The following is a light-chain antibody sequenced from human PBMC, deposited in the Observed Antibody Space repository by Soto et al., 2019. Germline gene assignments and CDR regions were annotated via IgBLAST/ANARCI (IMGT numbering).Light chain of an antibody. CDR1: QSVSAN. Sequence: EIVMTQSPATLSVSPGERATLSCRASQSVSANLAWYQHKPGQAPRLLIYGASTRATGIPARVSGSGSGTEFTLTLNSLQPEDFAVYYCQQYNNWPPYTFGQGTKLEIK. CDR3: QQYNNWPPYT. J-gene: IGKJ2*01. V-gene: IGKV3-15*01. CDR2: GAS.